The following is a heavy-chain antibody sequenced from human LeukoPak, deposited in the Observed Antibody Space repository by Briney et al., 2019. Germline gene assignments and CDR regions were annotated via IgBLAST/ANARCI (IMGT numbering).Heavy chain of an antibody. CDR2: IYYSGST. D-gene: IGHD1-1*01. J-gene: IGHJ6*02. Sequence: KTSETLSLTCTVSGGSISSSSYYWGWIRQPPGKGLEWIGSIYYSGSTYYNPSLKSRVTMSVDTSKNQFSLKLSSVTAADTAVYYCATGTPLDVWGQGTTVTVSS. CDR3: ATGTPLDV. V-gene: IGHV4-39*01. CDR1: GGSISSSSYY.